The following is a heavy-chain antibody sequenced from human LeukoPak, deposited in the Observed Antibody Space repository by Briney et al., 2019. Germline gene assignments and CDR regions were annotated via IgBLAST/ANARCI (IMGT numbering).Heavy chain of an antibody. J-gene: IGHJ4*02. D-gene: IGHD6-13*01. CDR1: GFTFSSYS. Sequence: GGSLRLSCEASGFTFSSYSMNWVRQAPGKGLEWVSSISSSSSYIYYADSVKGRFTISRDNAKNSLYLQMNSLRAEDTAVYYCASHPSSWNNFDYWGQGTLVTVSS. CDR2: ISSSSSYI. V-gene: IGHV3-21*01. CDR3: ASHPSSWNNFDY.